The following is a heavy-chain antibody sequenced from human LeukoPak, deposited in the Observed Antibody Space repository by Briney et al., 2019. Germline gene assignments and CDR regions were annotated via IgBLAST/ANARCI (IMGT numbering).Heavy chain of an antibody. CDR3: ARGPQGYFDWLLYHYFDY. Sequence: GASVKVSCKASGYTFTGYYMHWVRQAPGQGLEWMGWINPNSGGTNYAQKFQGRVTMTRDTSISTAYMELSRLRSDDTAVYYCARGPQGYFDWLLYHYFDYWGQGTLVTVSS. CDR1: GYTFTGYY. D-gene: IGHD3-9*01. J-gene: IGHJ4*02. V-gene: IGHV1-2*02. CDR2: INPNSGGT.